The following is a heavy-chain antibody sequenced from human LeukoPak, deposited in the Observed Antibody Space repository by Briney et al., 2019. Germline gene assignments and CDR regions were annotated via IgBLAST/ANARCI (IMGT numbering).Heavy chain of an antibody. CDR2: IIPLFRTP. J-gene: IGHJ4*02. Sequence: SVKVSCKASGGAFSNYATSWVRQAPGQGLEWMGGIIPLFRTPNYAQRFLGRVTITADESTNTVFMELRSLTSDDTAVYYCARAREYYGSGRYYFDYWGQGTLVTVSS. V-gene: IGHV1-69*13. CDR3: ARAREYYGSGRYYFDY. D-gene: IGHD3-10*01. CDR1: GGAFSNYA.